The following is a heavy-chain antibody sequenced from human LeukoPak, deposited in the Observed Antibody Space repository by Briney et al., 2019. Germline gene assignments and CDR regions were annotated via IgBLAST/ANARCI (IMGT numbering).Heavy chain of an antibody. V-gene: IGHV1-2*02. J-gene: IGHJ3*02. D-gene: IGHD3-22*01. CDR1: GYTFTGYY. CDR2: INPNSGGT. CDR3: ARVGSGYSIDAFDI. Sequence: ASVKVSCKASGYTFTGYYMHWVRQAPGQGLEWMGWINPNSGGTNYAQKFQGRVTMTRDTSISTAYMELSRLRSDDTAVYYCARVGSGYSIDAFDIWGQGTMVTVSS.